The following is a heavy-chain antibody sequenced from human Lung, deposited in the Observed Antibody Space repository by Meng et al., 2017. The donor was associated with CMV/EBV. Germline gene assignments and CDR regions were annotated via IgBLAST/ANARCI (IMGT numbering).Heavy chain of an antibody. Sequence: GGSLRLSCKGSGYSFTSYWIGWVRQMPGKGLEWMGIIYPGDSDARYSPSFQGQVTISADKSISTAYLQWSSLKASDTAMYYCARLRDHFPDHSGQGTLVTVSS. CDR3: ARLRDHFPDH. V-gene: IGHV5-51*01. D-gene: IGHD3-3*02. CDR1: GYSFTSYW. J-gene: IGHJ4*02. CDR2: IYPGDSDA.